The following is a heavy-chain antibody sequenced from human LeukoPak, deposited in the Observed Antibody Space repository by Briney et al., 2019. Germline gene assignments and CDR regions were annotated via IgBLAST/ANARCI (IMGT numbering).Heavy chain of an antibody. CDR1: GFTFSSYW. J-gene: IGHJ4*02. D-gene: IGHD3-16*02. CDR2: IKQDGSEK. Sequence: PGGSLRLSCAASGFTFSSYWMSWVRQAPGKGLEWVANIKQDGSEKYYVDSVKGRFTISRDNAKNSLYLQMNSLRAEDTAVYYCASYYDYVWGSYRPPLFDYWGQGTLVTVSS. CDR3: ASYYDYVWGSYRPPLFDY. V-gene: IGHV3-7*01.